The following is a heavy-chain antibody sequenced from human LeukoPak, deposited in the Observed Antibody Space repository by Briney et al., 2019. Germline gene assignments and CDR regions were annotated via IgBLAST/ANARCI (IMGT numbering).Heavy chain of an antibody. Sequence: PGGSLRLSCAASGFTFSSYWMSWVRQAPGKGLERVANIKQDGSEKYYVDSVKGRFTISRDNAKNSLYLQMNSLRAEDTAVYYCARVRCSSNSCFPDYWGQGTLVTVSS. CDR3: ARVRCSSNSCFPDY. CDR1: GFTFSSYW. V-gene: IGHV3-7*01. D-gene: IGHD2-2*01. J-gene: IGHJ4*02. CDR2: IKQDGSEK.